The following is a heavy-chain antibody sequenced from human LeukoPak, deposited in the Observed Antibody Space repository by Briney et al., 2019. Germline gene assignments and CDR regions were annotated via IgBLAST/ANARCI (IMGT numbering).Heavy chain of an antibody. D-gene: IGHD2-2*01. Sequence: GGSLRLSCAASGFTVSSNSMTWVRQAPGKGPEWVAVISFDGNNKNYADSVKGRFTISRDNSKNTLYLQMNSVRPEDTAVYYCANIEREGYCTSNNCYPFDYWGQGTLVTVSP. CDR2: ISFDGNNK. V-gene: IGHV3-30*04. CDR3: ANIEREGYCTSNNCYPFDY. CDR1: GFTVSSNS. J-gene: IGHJ4*02.